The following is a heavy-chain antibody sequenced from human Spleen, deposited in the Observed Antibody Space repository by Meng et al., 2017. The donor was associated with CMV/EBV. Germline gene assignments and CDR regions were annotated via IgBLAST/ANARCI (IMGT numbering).Heavy chain of an antibody. CDR3: ARILRDRFDY. D-gene: IGHD2-15*01. CDR1: GGSLTSFS. J-gene: IGHJ4*02. CDR2: INDSGNS. Sequence: SETLSLTCAVSGGSLTSFSWNWIRQPPGKGLEWIGEINDSGNSNWDPSLKSRVSISIDKSRNQFSLKLVSVTAADTAVYYCARILRDRFDYWGRGTLVTVSS. V-gene: IGHV4-34*01.